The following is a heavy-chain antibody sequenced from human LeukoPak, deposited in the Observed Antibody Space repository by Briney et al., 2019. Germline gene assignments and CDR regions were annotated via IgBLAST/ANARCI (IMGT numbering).Heavy chain of an antibody. CDR1: GGSISSGSYY. J-gene: IGHJ4*02. CDR2: IYTSGST. V-gene: IGHV4-61*02. CDR3: AREHCSSTSCYIYDY. D-gene: IGHD2-2*02. Sequence: SQTLSLTCTVSGGSISSGSYYWSWIRQPAGKGLEWIGRIYTSGSTNYNPSLKSRVTISVDTSKNQFSLKLSSVTAADTAVYYCAREHCSSTSCYIYDYWGQGTLVTVSS.